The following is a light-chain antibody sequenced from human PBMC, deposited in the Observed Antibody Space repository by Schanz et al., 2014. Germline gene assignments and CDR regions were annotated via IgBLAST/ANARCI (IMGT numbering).Light chain of an antibody. CDR2: SNN. J-gene: IGLJ1*01. CDR3: CSYAGSRV. V-gene: IGLV1-44*01. Sequence: QSVLTQPPSASGTPGQRVTISCSGSSSNIGSNTVNWYQQLPGTAPKLLIYSNNQRPSGVPDRFSGSKSGTSASLAISGLQSEDEADYYCCSYAGSRVFGTGTKLTVL. CDR1: SSNIGSNT.